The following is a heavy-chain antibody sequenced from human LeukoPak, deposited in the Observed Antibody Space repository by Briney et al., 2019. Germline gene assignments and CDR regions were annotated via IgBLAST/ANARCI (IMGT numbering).Heavy chain of an antibody. Sequence: GGSLRLSCAASGFTFSSYAMSWVRQAPGEGLEWVSYISISGSTIYYADSVKGRFTISRDNAKNSLYLQMNSLRAEDTAVYYCARELGVVTASNWFDPWGQGTLVTVSS. CDR1: GFTFSSYA. CDR2: ISISGSTI. CDR3: ARELGVVTASNWFDP. V-gene: IGHV3-48*04. J-gene: IGHJ5*02. D-gene: IGHD2-21*02.